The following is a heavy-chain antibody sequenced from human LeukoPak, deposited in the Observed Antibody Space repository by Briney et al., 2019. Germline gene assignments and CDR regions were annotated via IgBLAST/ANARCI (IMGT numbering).Heavy chain of an antibody. V-gene: IGHV3-11*04. CDR1: GFIFSDYY. D-gene: IGHD2-2*01. Sequence: KPGGSLRLSCAASGFIFSDYYMSWIRQAPGKGLEWVSYISSSGTTVNYADSVKGRLTTSRDNAKNSLYLQMNSLRAEDTALYYCAKLVVPAANAADSWGQGTMVTVSS. CDR2: ISSSGTTV. CDR3: AKLVVPAANAADS. J-gene: IGHJ4*02.